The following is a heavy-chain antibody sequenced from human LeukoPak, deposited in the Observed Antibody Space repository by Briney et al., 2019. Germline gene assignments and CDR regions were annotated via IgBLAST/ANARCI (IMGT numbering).Heavy chain of an antibody. CDR2: INHSGST. J-gene: IGHJ5*02. Sequence: SETLSLTCNVSGYSISSGYFWGWVRQAPGKGLEWIGEINHSGSTNYNPSLKSRVTISVDTSKNQFSLKLSSVTAADTAVYYCARHSQGTILTGYYYRGNWFDPWGQGTLVTVSS. CDR3: ARHSQGTILTGYYYRGNWFDP. V-gene: IGHV4-38-2*02. CDR1: GYSISSGYF. D-gene: IGHD3-9*01.